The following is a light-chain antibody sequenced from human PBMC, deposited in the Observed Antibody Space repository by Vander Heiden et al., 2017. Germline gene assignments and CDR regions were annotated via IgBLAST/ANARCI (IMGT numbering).Light chain of an antibody. Sequence: SSELTQDPLVSVAVGKTVTITRHGDSRRSYYAGWYQKKPGQAPVLVIYGKNNRPSGIPDRFSGSSSGNTASLTITGAQAEDEADYYCNSRGSSGNHWVFGGGTKLTVL. CDR3: NSRGSSGNHWV. CDR1: SRRSYY. J-gene: IGLJ3*02. V-gene: IGLV3-19*01. CDR2: GKN.